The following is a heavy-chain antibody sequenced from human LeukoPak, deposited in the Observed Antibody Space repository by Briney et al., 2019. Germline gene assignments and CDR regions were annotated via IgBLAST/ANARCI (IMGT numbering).Heavy chain of an antibody. J-gene: IGHJ5*02. CDR3: ARVWCSSTNCLNGWFDP. Sequence: ASVKVSCKASGGTFTTYDINWVRQAAGQGLEWMGWMNPNSGNTGYAQKFQGRVTMTRNTSISTAYMELSSLRSEDTAVYYCARVWCSSTNCLNGWFDPWGQGTLVTVSS. V-gene: IGHV1-8*02. CDR1: GGTFTTYD. D-gene: IGHD2-2*01. CDR2: MNPNSGNT.